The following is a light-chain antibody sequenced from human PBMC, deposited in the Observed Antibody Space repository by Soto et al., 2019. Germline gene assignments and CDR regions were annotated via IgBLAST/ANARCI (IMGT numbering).Light chain of an antibody. J-gene: IGKJ3*01. CDR1: QGIINY. CDR3: QKYNSAPPV. Sequence: DIQMTQSPSSLSASVGDRVTITCRASQGIINYLAWYQQKPGKVPKLLIYAAYTLQSGVPSRFSGSGSGTDFSLTISSLQPEDVAAYYFQKYNSAPPVFGRGTKGDIK. CDR2: AAY. V-gene: IGKV1-27*01.